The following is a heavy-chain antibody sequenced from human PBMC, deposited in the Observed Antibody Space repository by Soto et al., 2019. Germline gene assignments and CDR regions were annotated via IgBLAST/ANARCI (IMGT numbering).Heavy chain of an antibody. CDR3: AKAPKHYYDSSGYSSLFDY. CDR2: ISGSGGST. J-gene: IGHJ4*02. Sequence: VGSLRLSCAASGFTFSSYAMSWVRQAPGKGLEWVSAISGSGGSTYYADSVKGRFTISRDNSKNTLYLQMNSLRAEDTAVYYCAKAPKHYYDSSGYSSLFDYWGQGTLVTVSS. CDR1: GFTFSSYA. D-gene: IGHD3-22*01. V-gene: IGHV3-23*01.